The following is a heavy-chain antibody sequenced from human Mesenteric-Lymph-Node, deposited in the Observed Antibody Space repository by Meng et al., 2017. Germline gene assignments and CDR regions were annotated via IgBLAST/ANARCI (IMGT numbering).Heavy chain of an antibody. CDR3: ARGGIQLWETNWYFDL. V-gene: IGHV3-13*01. Sequence: GGSLRLSCAASGFTFSSYDMHWVRQATGKGLEWVSAIGTAGDTYYPGSVKGRFTISRENAKNSLYLQMNSLRAGDTAVYYCARGGIQLWETNWYFDLWGRGTLVTVSS. D-gene: IGHD5-18*01. CDR1: GFTFSSYD. CDR2: IGTAGDT. J-gene: IGHJ2*01.